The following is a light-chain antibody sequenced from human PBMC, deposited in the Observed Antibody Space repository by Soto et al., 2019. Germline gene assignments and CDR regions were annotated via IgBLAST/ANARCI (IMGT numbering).Light chain of an antibody. CDR1: QSVGSY. CDR2: GAS. Sequence: EIVLRQSPATLSLSPGERATLSCRASQSVGSYLAWYQQKPGQAPRLLIYGASTRATGIPARFSGSGSGTDFTLTISSLQAEDFATYYCLQDYTYPRTFGGGTKV. V-gene: IGKV3D-7*01. CDR3: LQDYTYPRT. J-gene: IGKJ4*01.